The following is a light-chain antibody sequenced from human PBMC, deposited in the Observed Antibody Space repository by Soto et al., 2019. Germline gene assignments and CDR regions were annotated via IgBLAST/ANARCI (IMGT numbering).Light chain of an antibody. CDR1: SSDIGAGFD. J-gene: IGLJ1*01. CDR3: QSYVNSRTGFDV. Sequence: QSVLTQPPSVSGAPGQRVTISCTGSSSDIGAGFDVHWYQHLPGTAPKLLIYGNTNRPSGVPGRFSGSKSGTSASLVITGLQAEDEADYYCQSYVNSRTGFDVFGTGTKLTVL. V-gene: IGLV1-40*01. CDR2: GNT.